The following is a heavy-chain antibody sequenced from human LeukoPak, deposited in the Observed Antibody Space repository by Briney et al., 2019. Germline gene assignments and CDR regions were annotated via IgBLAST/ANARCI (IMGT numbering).Heavy chain of an antibody. CDR3: AKRDAVADFFDY. CDR2: ISGSGGST. D-gene: IGHD6-19*01. Sequence: GGSLRLSCAASGFTFSSYAMSWVRQAPGKGLEWVSAISGSGGSTYYADSVKGRFTISRDNSKNTLYLQMNSLRAEDTAVYYFAKRDAVADFFDYWGQGTLVTVSS. V-gene: IGHV3-23*01. CDR1: GFTFSSYA. J-gene: IGHJ4*02.